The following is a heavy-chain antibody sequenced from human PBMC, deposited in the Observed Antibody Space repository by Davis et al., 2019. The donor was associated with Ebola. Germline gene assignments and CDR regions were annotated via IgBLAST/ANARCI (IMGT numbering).Heavy chain of an antibody. D-gene: IGHD6-6*01. CDR3: ARDPTASIAARYYYYYGMDV. CDR2: ISSSSSTI. Sequence: GGSLRLSCAASGFTFSSYSMNWVRQAPGKGLEWVSYISSSSSTIYYADSVKGRFTISRDNAKNSLYLQMNSLRDEDTAVYYCARDPTASIAARYYYYYGMDVWGQGTTVTVSS. CDR1: GFTFSSYS. V-gene: IGHV3-48*02. J-gene: IGHJ6*02.